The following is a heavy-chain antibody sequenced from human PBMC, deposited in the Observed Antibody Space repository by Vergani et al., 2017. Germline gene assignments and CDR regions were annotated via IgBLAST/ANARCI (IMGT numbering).Heavy chain of an antibody. J-gene: IGHJ4*02. CDR1: GYSFTNYW. CDR3: ARLYGRDSSGSKYFDY. CDR2: IHPADSDT. Sequence: EVQLVQSGAEVKKPGESLKISCQISGYSFTNYWIGWVRQMPGKGLEWMGIIHPADSDTRYSPSFQGQVTILVDKSISTAYLQRSSLRASDSAMYYCARLYGRDSSGSKYFDYWGQGTLVTVSS. V-gene: IGHV5-51*01. D-gene: IGHD3-22*01.